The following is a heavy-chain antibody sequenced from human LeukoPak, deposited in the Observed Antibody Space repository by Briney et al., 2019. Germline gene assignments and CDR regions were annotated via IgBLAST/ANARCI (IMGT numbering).Heavy chain of an antibody. V-gene: IGHV4-59*01. D-gene: IGHD6-19*01. CDR1: GGSISSYY. J-gene: IGHJ4*02. Sequence: SETLSLTCTVSGGSISSYYWSWIRQPPGKGLEWIGYIYYRGNTNYNPSLKFRVTISVDTSKNQFSLKLSSVTAADTAVYYCARASVAGTPYFDYWGQGALVTVSS. CDR3: ARASVAGTPYFDY. CDR2: IYYRGNT.